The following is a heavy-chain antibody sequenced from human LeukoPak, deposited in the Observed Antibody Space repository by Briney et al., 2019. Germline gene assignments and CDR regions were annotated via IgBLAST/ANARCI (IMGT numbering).Heavy chain of an antibody. CDR3: ARIDTMVRGAATYYYYGMDV. CDR1: GFTVSSNY. Sequence: GGSLRLSCAPSGFTVSSNYMSWVRQAPGKGLEWVSVIYSGGSTYYADSVKGRFTISRDNSKNTLYLQMNSLRAEDTAVYYCARIDTMVRGAATYYYYGMDVWGQGTTVTVSS. D-gene: IGHD3-10*01. J-gene: IGHJ6*02. CDR2: IYSGGST. V-gene: IGHV3-66*01.